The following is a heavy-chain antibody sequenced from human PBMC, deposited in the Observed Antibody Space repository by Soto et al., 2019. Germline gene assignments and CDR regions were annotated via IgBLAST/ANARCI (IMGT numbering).Heavy chain of an antibody. Sequence: QLQLVQSGAEVRKPGASVKISCKASGYTFTDFYVQWVRQAPGQGLEWMGWINPNSGGTNYVRKFLGSVTVPMDTSLRTAYMELSKLRSDDTAVYYCAFNYYYDSSGFHSEILDYWGQGTLVTVSS. D-gene: IGHD3-22*01. CDR2: INPNSGGT. J-gene: IGHJ4*02. CDR3: AFNYYYDSSGFHSEILDY. CDR1: GYTFTDFY. V-gene: IGHV1-2*02.